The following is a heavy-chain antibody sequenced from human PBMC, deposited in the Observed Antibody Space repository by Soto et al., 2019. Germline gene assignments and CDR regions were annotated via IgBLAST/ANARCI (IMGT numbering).Heavy chain of an antibody. CDR3: AFPYGDSLFGNY. CDR1: GYSFATYW. CDR2: IFPADSDT. J-gene: IGHJ4*02. V-gene: IGHV5-51*03. Sequence: EVQLLQSGAEVKKPGESLKISCKGSGYSFATYWIGWVRQMPGKALEWMGIIFPADSDTKYRPSFQGQVTISADKSISTAYLQWNSLKASDTAMYYCAFPYGDSLFGNYWGQGTLVTVSS. D-gene: IGHD4-17*01.